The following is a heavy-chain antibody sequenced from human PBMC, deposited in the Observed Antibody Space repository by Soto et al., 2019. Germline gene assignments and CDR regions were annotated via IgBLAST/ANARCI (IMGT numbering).Heavy chain of an antibody. D-gene: IGHD3-3*02. J-gene: IGHJ4*02. CDR3: ATGGGWLHNSYIRGLYFDY. CDR2: ISYTGST. CDR1: GGSLSGSY. Sequence: PSDTLSLTCTVSGGSLSGSYCSWIRKSPGKSLEWIASISYTGSTTHNPSLKSRVTLSVDTSKNQFSLSLTSVTPADTAAYYCATGGGWLHNSYIRGLYFDYWGQGVPVTVSS. V-gene: IGHV4-59*07.